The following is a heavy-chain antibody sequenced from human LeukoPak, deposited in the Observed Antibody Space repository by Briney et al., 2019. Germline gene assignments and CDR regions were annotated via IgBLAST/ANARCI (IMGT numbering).Heavy chain of an antibody. CDR1: GGTFSRFT. CDR2: IIPIFGTA. Sequence: ASVKVSCKASGGTFSRFTISWVRQAPGQGLEWMGGIIPIFGTANYAQKFQGRVTITADESTSTAYMELSSLRSEDTAVYYCARSGGVATIAGSYYYYGMDVWGQGTTVTVSS. J-gene: IGHJ6*02. D-gene: IGHD5-12*01. CDR3: ARSGGVATIAGSYYYYGMDV. V-gene: IGHV1-69*13.